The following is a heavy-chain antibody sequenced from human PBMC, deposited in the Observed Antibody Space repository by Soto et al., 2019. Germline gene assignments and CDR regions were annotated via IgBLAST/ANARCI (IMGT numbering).Heavy chain of an antibody. Sequence: PSETLSLTCTVSGGSISSYYWSWIRQPPGKGLEWIGYIYYSGSTYYNPSLKSRVTISVDTSKNQFSLKLSSVTAADTAVYYCARHPYGDYVHFDYWGQGTLVTVSS. J-gene: IGHJ4*02. CDR1: GGSISSYY. CDR3: ARHPYGDYVHFDY. D-gene: IGHD4-17*01. CDR2: IYYSGST. V-gene: IGHV4-59*04.